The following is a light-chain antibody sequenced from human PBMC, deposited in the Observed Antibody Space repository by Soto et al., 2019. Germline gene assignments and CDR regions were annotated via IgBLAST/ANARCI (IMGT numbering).Light chain of an antibody. Sequence: QSVLTQPASVSGSPGQSITISCTGTSSDVGGYNYVSWYQQHPGTAPKLMIYEVSNRPSGVSDRFSGSRSGNTASLTISGLQAEDESDYYCQSYDTSLRADVFGTGTKLTVL. CDR3: QSYDTSLRADV. V-gene: IGLV2-14*01. J-gene: IGLJ1*01. CDR1: SSDVGGYNY. CDR2: EVS.